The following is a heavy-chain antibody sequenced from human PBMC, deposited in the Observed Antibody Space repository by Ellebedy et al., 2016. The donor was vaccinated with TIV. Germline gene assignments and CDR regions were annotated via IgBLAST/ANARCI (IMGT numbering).Heavy chain of an antibody. D-gene: IGHD1-26*01. Sequence: AASVKVSCKASGYTFTNYAMHWVRQAPGQRLVCMGWINAGNGNTKYSQTFQGRVTITRETSATTAYMELSSLRSEDTAVYYCARGPYVVGATTGLDYWGQGTLVTVSS. CDR3: ARGPYVVGATTGLDY. CDR1: GYTFTNYA. V-gene: IGHV1-3*01. J-gene: IGHJ4*02. CDR2: INAGNGNT.